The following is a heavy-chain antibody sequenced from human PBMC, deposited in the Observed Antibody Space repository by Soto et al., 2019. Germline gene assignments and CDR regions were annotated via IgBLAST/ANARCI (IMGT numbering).Heavy chain of an antibody. CDR2: ISSSSSYI. CDR3: AREGRLLEWLLYRSGDYYYGMDV. Sequence: GGSLRLSCAASGFTFSSYSMNWVRQAPGKGLEWVSSISSSSSYIYYADSVKGRFTISRDNAKNSLYLQMNSLRAEDTAVYYCAREGRLLEWLLYRSGDYYYGMDVWGQGTTVTVSS. J-gene: IGHJ6*02. D-gene: IGHD3-3*01. CDR1: GFTFSSYS. V-gene: IGHV3-21*01.